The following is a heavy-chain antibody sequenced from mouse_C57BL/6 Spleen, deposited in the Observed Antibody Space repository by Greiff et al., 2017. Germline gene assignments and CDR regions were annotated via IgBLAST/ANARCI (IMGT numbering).Heavy chain of an antibody. CDR1: GYTFTDYY. D-gene: IGHD1-1*01. V-gene: IGHV1-26*01. J-gene: IGHJ2*01. Sequence: VQLQQSGPELVKPGASVKISCKASGYTFTDYYMNWVKQSHGKSLEWIGDINPNNGGTSYNQKFKGKATLTVDKSSSTAYMELRSLTSEDSAVYYCARGGTVVATGDYWGQGTTLTVSS. CDR3: ARGGTVVATGDY. CDR2: INPNNGGT.